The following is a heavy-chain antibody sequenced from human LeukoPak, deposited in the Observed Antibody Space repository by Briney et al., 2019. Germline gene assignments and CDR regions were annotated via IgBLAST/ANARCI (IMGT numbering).Heavy chain of an antibody. CDR1: GYTLTELS. J-gene: IGHJ4*02. D-gene: IGHD1-26*01. CDR2: FDPEDGET. V-gene: IGHV1-24*01. Sequence: ASVKVSCKVSGYTLTELSMHWVRQAPGKGLEWMGGFDPEDGETIYAQKFQGRVTMTEDTSTDTAYMELSSLRSEDTAVYYCATVLPWSGSYIVYDYWGQGTLVTASS. CDR3: ATVLPWSGSYIVYDY.